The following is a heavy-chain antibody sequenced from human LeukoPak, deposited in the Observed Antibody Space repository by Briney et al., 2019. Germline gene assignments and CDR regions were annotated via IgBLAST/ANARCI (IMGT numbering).Heavy chain of an antibody. CDR3: ARYTSNWYYFDY. V-gene: IGHV4-4*02. CDR2: IYHSGST. CDR1: GVSISSSNW. Sequence: ETLSLTCAVSGVSISSSNWWSWVRQPPGKGLEWIGEIYHSGSTNYNPSLKSRVTISVDKSNNQFSLRLSSVTAADTAVYYCARYTSNWYYFDYWGQGTLVTVSS. J-gene: IGHJ4*02. D-gene: IGHD6-13*01.